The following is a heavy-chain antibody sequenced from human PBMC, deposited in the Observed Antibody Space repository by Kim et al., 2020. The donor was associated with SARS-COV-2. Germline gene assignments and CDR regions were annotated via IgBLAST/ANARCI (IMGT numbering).Heavy chain of an antibody. J-gene: IGHJ4*02. V-gene: IGHV3-23*01. D-gene: IGHD2-21*02. Sequence: GGSLRLSCVASGFTFYSYAMSWVRQAPGKGLEWVSTISGSGATTLYADSVKGRFXXSXDNYTNTLYLQMXXXRAAATAVYXXAEAXXXGAYRCGACYTKSWGQGTXXTVSS. CDR2: ISGSGATT. CDR3: AEAXXXGAYRCGACYTKS. CDR1: GFTFYSYA.